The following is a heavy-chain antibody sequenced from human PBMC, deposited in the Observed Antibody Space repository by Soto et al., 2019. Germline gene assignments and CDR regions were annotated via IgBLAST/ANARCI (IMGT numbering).Heavy chain of an antibody. J-gene: IGHJ6*02. D-gene: IGHD3-10*01. CDR3: ARDPPYGSGTSQNYGMDV. Sequence: EVQLVESGGGLVQPGGSLRLSCAASGFTFNPYWMTWARRAPGKGLEGLANIKQDGSETYYVDSVKGRFTISRDNAKNSLYLQMNSLRAEDTAVYYCARDPPYGSGTSQNYGMDVWGQGTTVTVSS. CDR2: IKQDGSET. V-gene: IGHV3-7*04. CDR1: GFTFNPYW.